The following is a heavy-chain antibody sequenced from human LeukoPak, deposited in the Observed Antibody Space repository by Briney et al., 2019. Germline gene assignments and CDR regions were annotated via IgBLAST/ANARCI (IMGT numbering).Heavy chain of an antibody. CDR1: GFTYSSYW. Sequence: GGSLRLSCVASGFTYSSYWMSWVRQAPGKGLEWVANIKQDGSEKNYVDSVKGRFTISRDNAKNTLYLQMNSLRAEDTAVYYCARDAVDTANAVWGQGTTVTVSS. CDR2: IKQDGSEK. J-gene: IGHJ6*02. V-gene: IGHV3-7*01. CDR3: ARDAVDTANAV. D-gene: IGHD5-18*01.